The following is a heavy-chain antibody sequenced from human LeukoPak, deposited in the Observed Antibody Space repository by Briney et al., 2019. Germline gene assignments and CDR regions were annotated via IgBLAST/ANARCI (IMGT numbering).Heavy chain of an antibody. CDR3: ARAKKSSTSLGLVFDY. V-gene: IGHV3-11*06. D-gene: IGHD2-2*01. J-gene: IGHJ4*02. CDR2: LSSSSSYT. Sequence: PGGSLRLSCAASGFTFSDYYMSWIRQAPGKGLEWVSYLSSSSSYTNYADSVKVRFTISRDNAKNSLYLQMNSLRAEDTAVYYCARAKKSSTSLGLVFDYWGQGTLVTVSS. CDR1: GFTFSDYY.